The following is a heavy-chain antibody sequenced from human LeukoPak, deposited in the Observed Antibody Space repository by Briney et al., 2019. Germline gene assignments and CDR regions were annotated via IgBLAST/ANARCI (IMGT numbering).Heavy chain of an antibody. CDR2: IYYSGST. CDR1: GGSISSSSYY. J-gene: IGHJ4*02. D-gene: IGHD4-17*01. CDR3: ARHGTPTGGIDY. Sequence: SETLSLTCTVSGGSISSSSYYWGWIRQPPGMGLEWIGSIYYSGSTSHNPSLKSRVTISVDTSKNQVSLKLSSVTAADTAVYYCARHGTPTGGIDYWGQGTLVTVSS. V-gene: IGHV4-39*01.